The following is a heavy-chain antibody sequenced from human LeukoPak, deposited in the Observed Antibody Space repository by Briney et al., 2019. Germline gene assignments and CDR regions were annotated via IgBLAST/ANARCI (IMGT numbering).Heavy chain of an antibody. CDR2: VYYSGTT. CDR1: GGSISYYY. J-gene: IGHJ6*02. D-gene: IGHD4/OR15-4a*01. Sequence: SETLSLTCTVSGGSISYYYWSWIRQSPGKGLEWIGYVYYSGTTNYNPSLKSRVTISVDTSKNQFSLQLRSVTAADTAVYYCAREDPQARVPEGMDVWGQGTTVTVSS. V-gene: IGHV4-59*01. CDR3: AREDPQARVPEGMDV.